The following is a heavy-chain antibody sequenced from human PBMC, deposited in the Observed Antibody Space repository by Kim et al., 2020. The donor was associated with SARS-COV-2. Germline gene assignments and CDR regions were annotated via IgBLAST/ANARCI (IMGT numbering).Heavy chain of an antibody. Sequence: GESLKISCKGSGYSFTSYWIGWVRQMPGKGLEWMGIIYPGDSDTRYSPSFQGQVTISADKSISTAYLQWSSLKASDTAMYYCARQQHTLYSYGFVDSSDRAWFDPWGQGTLVTVSS. CDR3: ARQQHTLYSYGFVDSSDRAWFDP. CDR1: GYSFTSYW. CDR2: IYPGDSDT. J-gene: IGHJ5*02. V-gene: IGHV5-51*01. D-gene: IGHD5-18*01.